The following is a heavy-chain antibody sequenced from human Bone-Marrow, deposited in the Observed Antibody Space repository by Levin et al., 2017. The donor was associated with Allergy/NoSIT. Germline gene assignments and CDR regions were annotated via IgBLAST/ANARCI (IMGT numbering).Heavy chain of an antibody. J-gene: IGHJ3*02. CDR3: ARDAPGYASGWYRGAFDI. D-gene: IGHD6-19*01. CDR2: IYHTGTV. V-gene: IGHV4-4*02. Sequence: SSETLSLTCAVAGGSVSSANWWTWVRQRPGKGLQWLGQIYHTGTVNYNPSLKGRITISMDKSTNSLSLSLSSVTAADTAVYFCARDAPGYASGWYRGAFDIWGRGTMVAVSS. CDR1: GGSVSSANW.